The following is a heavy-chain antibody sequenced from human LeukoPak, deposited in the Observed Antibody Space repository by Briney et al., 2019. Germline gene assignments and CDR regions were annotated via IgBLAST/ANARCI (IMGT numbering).Heavy chain of an antibody. Sequence: PSETLSLTCAVYSGSFNGYYWSWIRQFPGKGLEWIGEINDSGNTNYNPSLKSRVTLSVDTSKNQFSLRLGSVTAADTAVYYCARRLVNDADSQVSDDWGQGILVTLSS. V-gene: IGHV4-34*01. CDR1: SGSFNGYY. CDR2: INDSGNT. J-gene: IGHJ4*02. D-gene: IGHD6-19*01. CDR3: ARRLVNDADSQVSDD.